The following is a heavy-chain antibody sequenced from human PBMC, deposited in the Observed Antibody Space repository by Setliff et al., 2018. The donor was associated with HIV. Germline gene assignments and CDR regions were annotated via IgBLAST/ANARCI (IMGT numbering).Heavy chain of an antibody. D-gene: IGHD3-10*01. Sequence: SETLSLTCAVYGGSFSDYYWSWIRQPPGKGLEWIGEVNHSGSTNYNPSLKSRVTISVDTSKNQFSLKLSSVTAADTAVYYCARGADRESNRFDPWGQGILVTVSS. J-gene: IGHJ5*02. CDR1: GGSFSDYY. V-gene: IGHV4-34*01. CDR3: ARGADRESNRFDP. CDR2: VNHSGST.